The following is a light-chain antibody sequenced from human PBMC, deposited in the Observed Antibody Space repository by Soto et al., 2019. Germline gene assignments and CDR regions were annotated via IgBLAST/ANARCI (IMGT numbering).Light chain of an antibody. CDR1: TGAVTSGYY. V-gene: IGLV7-43*01. J-gene: IGLJ3*02. Sequence: QTVVTQEPSLTVSPGGTVTLTCASSTGAVTSGYYANWFQQKPGQAPRALISSTSNKHSWTPARFSGSLLGGKAALTLSGVQPEDEAEYYCLLFYRDAWVFSGGTKLTVL. CDR3: LLFYRDAWV. CDR2: STS.